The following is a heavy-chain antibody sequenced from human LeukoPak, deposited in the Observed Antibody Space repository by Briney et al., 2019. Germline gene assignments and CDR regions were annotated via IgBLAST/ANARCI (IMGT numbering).Heavy chain of an antibody. CDR3: AELGITMIGGV. Sequence: GGSLRLSCAASGFTFSNYNMNWVRQAPGKGLEWVSSITTTSSYIYYADSVKGRFTISRDNAKNSLYLQMNSLRAEDTAVYYCAELGITMIGGVWGKGTTVTISS. D-gene: IGHD3-10*02. CDR1: GFTFSNYN. V-gene: IGHV3-21*01. J-gene: IGHJ6*04. CDR2: ITTTSSYI.